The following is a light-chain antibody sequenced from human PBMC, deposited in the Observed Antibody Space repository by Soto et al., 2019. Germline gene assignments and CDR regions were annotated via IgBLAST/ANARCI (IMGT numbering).Light chain of an antibody. CDR2: WAS. CDR1: QSVLLRSNSRNY. Sequence: DNVMTQSPDSLAVSLGERVTINCKSSQSVLLRSNSRNYLSWYQQKSGQPPKLLIKWASTRESGVPDRFSGSGSGTDFTLTISSLQAEDVVTYYCHQYYHDLWTFGQGTKVEIK. CDR3: HQYYHDLWT. J-gene: IGKJ1*01. V-gene: IGKV4-1*01.